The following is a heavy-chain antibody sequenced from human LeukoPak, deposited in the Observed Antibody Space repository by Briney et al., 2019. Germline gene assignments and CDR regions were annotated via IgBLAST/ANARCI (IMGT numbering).Heavy chain of an antibody. J-gene: IGHJ4*02. CDR3: ATGEVGRRDYFDY. CDR1: GFTFSSYS. Sequence: GGSLRLSCAASGFTFSSYSMNWVRQAPGKGLEWVSYISSSSSTIYYADPVKGRFTISRDNSKNTLYLQMNSLRAEDTAVYYCATGEVGRRDYFDYWGQGTLVTVSS. D-gene: IGHD3-10*01. CDR2: ISSSSSTI. V-gene: IGHV3-48*01.